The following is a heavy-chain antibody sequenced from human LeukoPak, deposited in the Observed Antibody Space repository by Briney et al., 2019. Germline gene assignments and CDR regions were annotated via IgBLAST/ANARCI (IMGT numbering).Heavy chain of an antibody. CDR1: GYTFTGYY. Sequence: ASVKVSCKASGYTFTGYYMHWVRQAPGQGLEWMGWINPNSGGTDYAQKFQGRVTMTRDTSISTAYMELSRLRSDDTAVYYCARDDYDTLTGYNDKDDAFDIWGQGTMVTVSS. V-gene: IGHV1-2*02. CDR3: ARDDYDTLTGYNDKDDAFDI. D-gene: IGHD3-9*01. CDR2: INPNSGGT. J-gene: IGHJ3*02.